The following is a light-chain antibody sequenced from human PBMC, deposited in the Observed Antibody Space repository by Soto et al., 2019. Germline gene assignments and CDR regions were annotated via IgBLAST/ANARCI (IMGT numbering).Light chain of an antibody. CDR3: QQRSNWPPWT. V-gene: IGKV3-11*01. CDR1: QSIGSY. CDR2: DAS. Sequence: EIVLTQSPATLSLSPGERATLSCRASQSIGSYLAWYQQKPGQAPRPLIYDASNRATGIPARFSGSGSGTDFPLIISSLEPEDFAVYYCQQRSNWPPWTFGPGTRVEF. J-gene: IGKJ1*01.